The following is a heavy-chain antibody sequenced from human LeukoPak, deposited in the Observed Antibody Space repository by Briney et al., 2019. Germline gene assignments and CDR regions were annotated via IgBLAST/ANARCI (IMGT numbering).Heavy chain of an antibody. J-gene: IGHJ4*02. CDR2: IYGRGST. V-gene: IGHV4-59*01. Sequence: SETLSLTCTVSGGSISRYYWSWIRQPPGKGLEWIGYIYGRGSTNYNPSLKSRVTVSVDTSKNQFSLNLNSVTAADTALYYCAREDVWGNNRPKGHFDYWGQGTLVTVSS. CDR3: AREDVWGNNRPKGHFDY. CDR1: GGSISRYY. D-gene: IGHD3-16*02.